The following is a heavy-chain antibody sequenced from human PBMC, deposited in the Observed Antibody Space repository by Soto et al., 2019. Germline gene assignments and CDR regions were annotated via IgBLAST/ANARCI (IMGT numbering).Heavy chain of an antibody. D-gene: IGHD6-19*01. V-gene: IGHV3-9*01. J-gene: IGHJ4*02. CDR1: GFTFDDYA. CDR3: AKSLKSSGWYYFDY. CDR2: ISWNSGSI. Sequence: EVQLVESGGGLVQPGRSLRLSCAASGFTFDDYAMHWVRQAPGKGLEWVSGISWNSGSIGYADSVKGRFTISRDNAKNSLYLQMNSLRAEDTAVYYCAKSLKSSGWYYFDYWGQGTLVTVSS.